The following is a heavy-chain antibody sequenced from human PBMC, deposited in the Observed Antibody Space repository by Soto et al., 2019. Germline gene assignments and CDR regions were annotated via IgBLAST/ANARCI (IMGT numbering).Heavy chain of an antibody. CDR1: GFTFDDYA. V-gene: IGHV3-9*01. D-gene: IGHD5-18*01. J-gene: IGHJ4*02. Sequence: DVQLVESGGGLVQPGRSLRLSCAASGFTFDDYAMHWVRQAPGKGLEWVSGISWNSATIGYADSVKGRFTISRDNAKNSLYLQMNSLRAEDTALYYCAKGAMETTTVNYFDYWGQGTLVTVSS. CDR2: ISWNSATI. CDR3: AKGAMETTTVNYFDY.